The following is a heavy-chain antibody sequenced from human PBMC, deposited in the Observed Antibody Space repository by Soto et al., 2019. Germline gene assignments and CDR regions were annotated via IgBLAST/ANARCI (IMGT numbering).Heavy chain of an antibody. V-gene: IGHV3-30*18. J-gene: IGHJ5*02. Sequence: QSGGSLRLSCAASGFTFSSYGMHWVRQAPGKGLEWVAVISCDGSNKYYADSVKGRFTISRDNSKNTLYLQMNSLRAEDTAVYYCAKENHGKWIQLWRDPNWFDPWGQGTLVTVSS. CDR1: GFTFSSYG. CDR3: AKENHGKWIQLWRDPNWFDP. D-gene: IGHD5-18*01. CDR2: ISCDGSNK.